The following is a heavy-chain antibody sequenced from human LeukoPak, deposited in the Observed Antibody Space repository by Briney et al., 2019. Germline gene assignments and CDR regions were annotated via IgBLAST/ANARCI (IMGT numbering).Heavy chain of an antibody. V-gene: IGHV3-23*01. CDR1: GFTFSSYA. Sequence: GGSLRLSCAASGFTFSSYAMSWVRQAPGKGLEWVSAISGSGGSTYYADSVKGRFTISRDNAKNSLYLQMNSLRAEDTALYYCARVRELWFGELLYEGVFDYWGQGTLVTVSS. CDR3: ARVRELWFGELLYEGVFDY. D-gene: IGHD3-10*01. J-gene: IGHJ4*02. CDR2: ISGSGGST.